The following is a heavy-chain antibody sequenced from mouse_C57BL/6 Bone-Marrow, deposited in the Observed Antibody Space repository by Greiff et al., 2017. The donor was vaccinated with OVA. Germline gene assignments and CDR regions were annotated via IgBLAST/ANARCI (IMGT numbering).Heavy chain of an antibody. CDR1: GYSFTGYF. CDR3: ARGDYYGSSPYYAMDY. CDR2: INPYNGDT. Sequence: VQLQQSGPELVKPGASVKISCKASGYSFTGYFMNWVKQSHGKSLEWIGRINPYNGDTFYNQKFKGKATLTVNKSSSTAHMELLSLTSEDFAVYYCARGDYYGSSPYYAMDYWGQGTSVTVSS. J-gene: IGHJ4*01. V-gene: IGHV1-37*01. D-gene: IGHD1-1*01.